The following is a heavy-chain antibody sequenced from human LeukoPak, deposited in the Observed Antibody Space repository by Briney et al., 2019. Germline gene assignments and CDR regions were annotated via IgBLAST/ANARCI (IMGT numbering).Heavy chain of an antibody. V-gene: IGHV1-2*02. Sequence: ASVRVSCKASGYTFTGYYMHWVRQAPGQGLEWMGWINPNSGGTNYAQKFQGRVTMTRDTSISTAYMELSRLRSDDTAVYYCAREDPIVGASFDYWGQGTLVTVSS. CDR1: GYTFTGYY. CDR3: AREDPIVGASFDY. D-gene: IGHD1-26*01. CDR2: INPNSGGT. J-gene: IGHJ4*02.